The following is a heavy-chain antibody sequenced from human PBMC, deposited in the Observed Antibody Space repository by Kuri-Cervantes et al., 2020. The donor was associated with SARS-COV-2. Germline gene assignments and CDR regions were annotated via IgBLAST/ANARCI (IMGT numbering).Heavy chain of an antibody. V-gene: IGHV3-48*01. J-gene: IGHJ6*02. CDR2: IGNSGSAI. CDR1: GFAFSDYT. CDR3: ARERFDV. Sequence: GGSLRLSCAASGFAFSDYTMNWVRQAPGKGLEWVSYIGNSGSAINYADSVKGRFTISRDNVKNSVYLRMRSLRAEDTAVYYCARERFDVWGQGTTVTVSS.